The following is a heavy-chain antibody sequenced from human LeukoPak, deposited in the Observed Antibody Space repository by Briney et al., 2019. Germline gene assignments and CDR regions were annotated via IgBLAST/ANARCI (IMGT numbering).Heavy chain of an antibody. Sequence: SETLSLTCTVSGGSISSGDYYWSWIRQPPGKGLEWIGYIYYSGSTYYNPSLKSRVTISVDTSKNQFSLKLSSVTAADTAVYYCARVHEQQLVLRSDWYFDLWGRGTLVTVSS. CDR2: IYYSGST. CDR1: GGSISSGDYY. V-gene: IGHV4-30-4*02. CDR3: ARVHEQQLVLRSDWYFDL. J-gene: IGHJ2*01. D-gene: IGHD6-13*01.